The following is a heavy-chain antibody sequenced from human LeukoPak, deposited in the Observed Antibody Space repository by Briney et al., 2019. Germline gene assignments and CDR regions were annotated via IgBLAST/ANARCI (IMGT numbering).Heavy chain of an antibody. D-gene: IGHD3/OR15-3a*01. CDR2: VNHSGIT. CDR3: ARKRDWGAPFDY. CDR1: GESFSDSY. Sequence: SETLSLTCAVYGESFSDSYWIWIRQPPGKGLEWIGEVNHSGITSYNPSLKSRVTISVDTPKNQFSLKLSSVTAADTAVYYCARKRDWGAPFDYWGQGTLVTVSS. J-gene: IGHJ4*02. V-gene: IGHV4-34*01.